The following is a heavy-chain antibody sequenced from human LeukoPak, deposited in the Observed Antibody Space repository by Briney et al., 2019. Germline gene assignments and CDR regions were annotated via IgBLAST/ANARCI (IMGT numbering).Heavy chain of an antibody. Sequence: SETLSLTCAVYGGSFSGYYWSWIRQPPGKGLEWIGGINHSGSTNYNPSLKSRVTISVDTSKNQFSLKLSSVTAADTAVYYCARRATSYCSGGSCYTHYYYYMDVWGKGTTVTISS. D-gene: IGHD2-15*01. CDR1: GGSFSGYY. V-gene: IGHV4-34*01. J-gene: IGHJ6*03. CDR3: ARRATSYCSGGSCYTHYYYYMDV. CDR2: INHSGST.